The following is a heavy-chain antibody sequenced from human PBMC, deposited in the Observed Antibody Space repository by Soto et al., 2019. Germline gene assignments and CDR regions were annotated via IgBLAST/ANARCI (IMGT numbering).Heavy chain of an antibody. D-gene: IGHD2-15*01. Sequence: GGSLRLSCAASGFTFNTYAMNWVRQAPGKGLEWVSAISASGSTASYADSVAGRFIISRVNSKNTLYLQMNSLRAEDTAVYYCAKDARVVVVAATDYWGQGTLVTVSS. V-gene: IGHV3-23*01. CDR3: AKDARVVVVAATDY. J-gene: IGHJ4*02. CDR2: ISASGSTA. CDR1: GFTFNTYA.